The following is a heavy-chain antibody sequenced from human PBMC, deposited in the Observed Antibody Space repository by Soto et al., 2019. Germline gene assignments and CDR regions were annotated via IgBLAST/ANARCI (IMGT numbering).Heavy chain of an antibody. CDR2: INAGNGNT. V-gene: IGHV1-3*01. CDR3: ASCSRPDIVVVPAADHAFDI. CDR1: GYTFTSYA. D-gene: IGHD2-2*01. Sequence: ASVKVSCKASGYTFTSYAMHWVRQAPGQRLEWMGWINAGNGNTKYSQKFQGRVTITRDTSASTAYMELSSLRSEDTAVYYFASCSRPDIVVVPAADHAFDIWGQGTMVTVSS. J-gene: IGHJ3*02.